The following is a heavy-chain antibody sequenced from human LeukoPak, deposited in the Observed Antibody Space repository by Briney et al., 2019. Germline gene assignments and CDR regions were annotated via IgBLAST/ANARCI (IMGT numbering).Heavy chain of an antibody. J-gene: IGHJ5*02. CDR1: GFTFSSYA. CDR2: ISYDGSNK. V-gene: IGHV3-30-3*01. Sequence: GRSLRLSCAASGFTFSSYAMHWVRQAPGKGLEWVAVISYDGSNKYYADSVKGRFTISRDNSKNTLYLQMNRLRAEDTAVYYCAKERMYNHGWFSPWGQGTLVTVSS. D-gene: IGHD1-14*01. CDR3: AKERMYNHGWFSP.